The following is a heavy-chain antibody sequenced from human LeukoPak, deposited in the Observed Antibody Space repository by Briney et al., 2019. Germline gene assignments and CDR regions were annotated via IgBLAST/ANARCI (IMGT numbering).Heavy chain of an antibody. V-gene: IGHV4-34*01. CDR1: GGSLSGYY. CDR2: INHSGST. J-gene: IGHJ4*02. CDR3: ARVAGSGYDGYYFDY. D-gene: IGHD5-12*01. Sequence: SETLSLTCAVYGGSLSGYYWSWIRQPPGKGREWIGEINHSGSTNYNPSLKSRVTISVDASKNQFSLKLSSVTAADTAVYYCARVAGSGYDGYYFDYWGQGTLVTVSS.